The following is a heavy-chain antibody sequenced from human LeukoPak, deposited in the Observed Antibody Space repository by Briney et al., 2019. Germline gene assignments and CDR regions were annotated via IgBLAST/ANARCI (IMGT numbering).Heavy chain of an antibody. Sequence: GGSLRLSCAASGFSFSSYSMNWVRQARGKGLEWVSSISNSNSFIYYADSVKGRFTISRDNTENSLYLQMNSLRAEDTAVYYCARDGGYSYGSDYWGQGTLVTVSS. D-gene: IGHD5-18*01. V-gene: IGHV3-21*01. CDR1: GFSFSSYS. CDR3: ARDGGYSYGSDY. CDR2: ISNSNSFI. J-gene: IGHJ4*02.